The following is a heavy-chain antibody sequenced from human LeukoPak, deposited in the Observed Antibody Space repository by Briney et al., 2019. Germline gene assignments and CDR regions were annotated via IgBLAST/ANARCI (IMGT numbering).Heavy chain of an antibody. Sequence: SVKVSCKASGETFSSYAISWVRQAPGQGLEWMGGIFPIFGTANYAQKFQGRVTITADESTGTAYMELSSLRSEDTAVYYCAIQGSVTCSGGSCPLEYYYGMDVWGKGTTVTVSS. J-gene: IGHJ6*04. CDR2: IFPIFGTA. D-gene: IGHD2-15*01. CDR1: GETFSSYA. V-gene: IGHV1-69*01. CDR3: AIQGSVTCSGGSCPLEYYYGMDV.